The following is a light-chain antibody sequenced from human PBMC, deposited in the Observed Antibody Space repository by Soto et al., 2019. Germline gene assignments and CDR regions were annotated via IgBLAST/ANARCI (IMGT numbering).Light chain of an antibody. J-gene: IGKJ2*01. Sequence: DIQMTQSPSNLSASVGDRVTITCRASQSISSWLAWYQQKPGKAPKLLIYKASSLESGVPSRFSGSRSGTEFTLTISSLQPDDFAPYYCQQYNSYPYTFGQGTMLEIK. CDR3: QQYNSYPYT. CDR1: QSISSW. CDR2: KAS. V-gene: IGKV1-5*03.